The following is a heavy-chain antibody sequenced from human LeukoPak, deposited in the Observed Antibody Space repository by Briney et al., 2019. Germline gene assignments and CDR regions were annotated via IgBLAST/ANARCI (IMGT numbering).Heavy chain of an antibody. V-gene: IGHV3-23*01. CDR1: GFTFSSYA. J-gene: IGHJ4*02. CDR2: ISGSGGST. Sequence: GGSLRLSCAASGFTFSSYAMSWVRQAPGKGLEWVSAISGSGGSTYYADSVKGRFTISRDNSKNTLYLQMNSLRAEDMAVYYCAKVLYGSGSYLSYWGQGTLVTVSS. CDR3: AKVLYGSGSYLSY. D-gene: IGHD3-10*01.